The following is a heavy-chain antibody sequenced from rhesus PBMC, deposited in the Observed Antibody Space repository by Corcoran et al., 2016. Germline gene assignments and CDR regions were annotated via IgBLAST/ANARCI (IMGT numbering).Heavy chain of an antibody. D-gene: IGHD3-3*01. V-gene: IGHV4-122*02. CDR2: ISYSGST. CDR3: AREEFLDWLSFDY. CDR1: GSSISSGYG. Sequence: QLQLQESGPGLVKPSETLSLTCAVSGSSISSGYGWSWIRQPPGQGLEWIGYISYSGSTSYNPSLKSRVTISRDTSKNQFSLKLSSVTAADTAVYYCAREEFLDWLSFDYWGQGVLVTVSS. J-gene: IGHJ4*01.